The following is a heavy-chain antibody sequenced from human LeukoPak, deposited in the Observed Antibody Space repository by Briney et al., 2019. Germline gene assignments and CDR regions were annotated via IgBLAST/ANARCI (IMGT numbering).Heavy chain of an antibody. CDR2: IYYSGST. Sequence: SRTLSLTCTVSGGSISSCDYYWSWIRQPPGKGLEWIGYIYYSGSTYYNPSLKSRVTISVDTSKNQFSLKLSSVTAADTAVYCCAGTYYDFTSPFDYWGQGTLVTVSS. J-gene: IGHJ4*02. D-gene: IGHD3-3*01. CDR3: AGTYYDFTSPFDY. CDR1: GGSISSCDYY. V-gene: IGHV4-30-4*08.